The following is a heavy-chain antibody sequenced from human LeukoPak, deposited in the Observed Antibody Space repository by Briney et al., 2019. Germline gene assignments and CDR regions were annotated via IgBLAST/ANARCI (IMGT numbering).Heavy chain of an antibody. CDR3: ARPSVLGPNTDY. J-gene: IGHJ4*02. Sequence: GGSLRLSCAAPGFTFSNYWMSWVRQTPGKGLEWVATIEQDGSEKYYVDSVKGRFTISRDNAKKSLFLQMNSLRADDTAVYYCARPSVLGPNTDYWGQGTLVTVSS. V-gene: IGHV3-7*01. D-gene: IGHD4/OR15-4a*01. CDR1: GFTFSNYW. CDR2: IEQDGSEK.